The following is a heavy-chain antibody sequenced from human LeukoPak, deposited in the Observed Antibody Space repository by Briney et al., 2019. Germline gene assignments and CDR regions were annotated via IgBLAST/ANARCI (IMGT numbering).Heavy chain of an antibody. D-gene: IGHD2-21*01. J-gene: IGHJ4*02. CDR3: ARDVVMGHGPEYYFDY. V-gene: IGHV3-33*01. CDR1: GFTFSNYG. CDR2: TWYDGSNK. Sequence: GGSLRLSCAASGFTFSNYGMHWVRQAPGKGLEWVAFTWYDGSNKYYADSVKGRFTISRDNSKNTLYLQMNSLRAEDTAVYYCARDVVMGHGPEYYFDYWGQGTLVTVSS.